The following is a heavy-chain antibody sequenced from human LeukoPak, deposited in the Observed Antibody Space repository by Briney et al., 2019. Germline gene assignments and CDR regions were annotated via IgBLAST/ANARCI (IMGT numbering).Heavy chain of an antibody. Sequence: SETLSLTCAVYGGSFSGYYWSWIRQPPGKGLEWIGEINHSGSTNYNPSLKSRVTISVDTSKNQFSLKLSSVTAADTAVYYCARRGVGYYYDSSGYSRRNYFQHWGQGTLVTVSS. D-gene: IGHD3-22*01. CDR2: INHSGST. J-gene: IGHJ1*01. CDR1: GGSFSGYY. CDR3: ARRGVGYYYDSSGYSRRNYFQH. V-gene: IGHV4-34*01.